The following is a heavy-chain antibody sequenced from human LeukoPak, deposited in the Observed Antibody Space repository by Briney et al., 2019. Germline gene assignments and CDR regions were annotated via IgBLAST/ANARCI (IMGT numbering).Heavy chain of an antibody. CDR3: AKDRDGYNWGYFDY. V-gene: IGHV3-30*02. CDR2: IRYDGSNK. CDR1: GFAFSAYG. J-gene: IGHJ4*02. D-gene: IGHD5-24*01. Sequence: GGSLRLSCAASGFAFSAYGIHWVRQAPGKGLEWVAFIRYDGSNKYYADSVKGRFTISRDNSKNTLYLQMNSLRAEDTAVYYCAKDRDGYNWGYFDYWGQGTLVTVSS.